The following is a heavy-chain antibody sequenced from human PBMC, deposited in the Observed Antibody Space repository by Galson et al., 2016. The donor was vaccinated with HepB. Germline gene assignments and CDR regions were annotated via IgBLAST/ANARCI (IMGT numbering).Heavy chain of an antibody. Sequence: SLRLSCAASGFPFHKYNMNWIRQAPGKGLEWVASIGVSSCYTYHAESVAGRFGISRDTAKQSIFLHMSDLRTEDTARYFCHSFSLDPHFDLWGPGTLVAVSS. J-gene: IGHJ2*01. CDR1: GFPFHKYN. D-gene: IGHD3/OR15-3a*01. CDR2: IGVSSCYT. CDR3: HSFSLDPHFDL. V-gene: IGHV3-21*01.